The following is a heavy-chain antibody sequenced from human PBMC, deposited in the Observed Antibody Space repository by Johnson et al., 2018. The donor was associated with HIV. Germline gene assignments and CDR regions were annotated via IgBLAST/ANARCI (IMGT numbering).Heavy chain of an antibody. J-gene: IGHJ3*02. CDR2: INWNGGSS. CDR1: GFTFDDYG. D-gene: IGHD7-27*01. CDR3: ARERNSNWGWRSMSDAFAI. V-gene: IGHV3-20*04. Sequence: VQLVESGGGVVRPGGSLRLSCAASGFTFDDYGMSWVRQAPGKGLEWVSGINWNGGSSGYADSVKGRFTISRDNAKISLYLQMNSLRAEDTAVYYCARERNSNWGWRSMSDAFAIWGQGTMVTVSS.